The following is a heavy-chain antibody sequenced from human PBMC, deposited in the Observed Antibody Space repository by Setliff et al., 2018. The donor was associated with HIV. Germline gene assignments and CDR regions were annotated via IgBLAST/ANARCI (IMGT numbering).Heavy chain of an antibody. V-gene: IGHV4-39*01. CDR1: GGSISSSSYY. CDR2: IYYSGST. CDR3: ARRQQLWLLYAFDI. J-gene: IGHJ3*02. Sequence: KPSETLSLTCTVSGGSISSSSYYWGWIRQPPGKGLEWIGSIYYSGSTYYNPSLKSRVTISVDTSKNQFSLKLSSVTAADTAVYYCARRQQLWLLYAFDIWGQGTMVTVS. D-gene: IGHD5-18*01.